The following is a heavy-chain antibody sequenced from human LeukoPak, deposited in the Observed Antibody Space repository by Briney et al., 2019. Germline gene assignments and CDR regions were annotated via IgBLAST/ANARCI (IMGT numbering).Heavy chain of an antibody. Sequence: SETLSLTCTVSGGSISSYYWSWIRQPAGKGLEWIGRIYTSGSTNYNPSLKSRVTMSVDTSKNQFSLKLSSVTAADTAVYYCARDLTYCGGDCYLSPSWFDPWGQGTLVTVSS. V-gene: IGHV4-4*07. CDR1: GGSISSYY. CDR3: ARDLTYCGGDCYLSPSWFDP. D-gene: IGHD2-21*02. J-gene: IGHJ5*02. CDR2: IYTSGST.